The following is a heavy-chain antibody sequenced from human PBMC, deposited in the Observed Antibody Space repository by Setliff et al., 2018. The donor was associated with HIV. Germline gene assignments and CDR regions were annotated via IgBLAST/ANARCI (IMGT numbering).Heavy chain of an antibody. V-gene: IGHV4-31*03. J-gene: IGHJ6*03. Sequence: KTSETLSLTCTVSGGSISSGGYYWSWIRQHPGKGLEWIGYIYYSGSTYYNPSLKSRVTISVDTSKNQFSLKLSSVTAAETAVYYCARAPYYDSSGYYFYYYYYYMDVWGKGTTVTVSS. CDR3: ARAPYYDSSGYYFYYYYYYMDV. D-gene: IGHD3-22*01. CDR1: GGSISSGGYY. CDR2: IYYSGST.